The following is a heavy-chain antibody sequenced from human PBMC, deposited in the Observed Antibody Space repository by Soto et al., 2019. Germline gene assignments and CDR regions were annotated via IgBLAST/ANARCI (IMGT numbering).Heavy chain of an antibody. D-gene: IGHD5-12*01. V-gene: IGHV1-46*01. Sequence: QVQLVQSGAEVKKPGASVKVSCKASGYTFTSYYMHWVRQAPGQGLEWMGIINPSGGSTSYAQKFQARVTMTRETSKRTVCLGLSSPRSEDTAVYYCARGWWLRAGLDYWGQGTLVTVSS. CDR2: INPSGGST. J-gene: IGHJ4*02. CDR1: GYTFTSYY. CDR3: ARGWWLRAGLDY.